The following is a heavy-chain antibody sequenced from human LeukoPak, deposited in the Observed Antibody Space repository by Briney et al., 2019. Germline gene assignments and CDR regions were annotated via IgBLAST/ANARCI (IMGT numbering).Heavy chain of an antibody. CDR1: GFTFNNYA. CDR2: IGDSGGST. V-gene: IGHV3-23*01. Sequence: GGSLRLSCAASGFTFNNYAMSWVRQAPGKGPEWLSAIGDSGGSTTDADSVKGRFTTSRDNSKSTLYLQMNSLRAEDTAIYYCAKIFHTDGYYLGEHLFDAWGQGTLVTVSS. D-gene: IGHD3-22*01. CDR3: AKIFHTDGYYLGEHLFDA. J-gene: IGHJ5*02.